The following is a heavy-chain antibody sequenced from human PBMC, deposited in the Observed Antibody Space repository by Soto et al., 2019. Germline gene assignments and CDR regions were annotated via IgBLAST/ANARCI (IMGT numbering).Heavy chain of an antibody. V-gene: IGHV4-39*01. CDR3: ARLADPRYYDILTGYLIPNLDY. CDR2: IYYSGST. CDR1: GGSISSSSYY. J-gene: IGHJ4*02. Sequence: QLQLQESGPGLVKPSETLSLTCTVSGGSISSSSYYWGWIRQPPGKGLEWIGSIYYSGSTYYNPSLKSRVTISVDTSKNQFSLKLSSVTAADTAVYYCARLADPRYYDILTGYLIPNLDYWGQGTLVTVSS. D-gene: IGHD3-9*01.